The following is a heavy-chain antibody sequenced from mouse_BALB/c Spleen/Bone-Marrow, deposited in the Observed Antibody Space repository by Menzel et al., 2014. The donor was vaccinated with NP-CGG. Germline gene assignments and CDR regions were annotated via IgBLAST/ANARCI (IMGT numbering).Heavy chain of an antibody. Sequence: EVQLQQSGPELVKPGASVKISCKASGYSFTGYYIHWVKQSHVKSLEWIGRINPYNGAADYNQNFKDKATLTVDKSSSTAYMELHSLTSEDSAVYYCTKNYRYDGALDYWGQGTSVTVSS. CDR3: TKNYRYDGALDY. V-gene: IGHV1-31*01. CDR1: GYSFTGYY. CDR2: INPYNGAA. D-gene: IGHD2-14*01. J-gene: IGHJ4*01.